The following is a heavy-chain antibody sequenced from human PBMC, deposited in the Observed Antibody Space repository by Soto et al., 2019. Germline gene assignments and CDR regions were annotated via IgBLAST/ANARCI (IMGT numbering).Heavy chain of an antibody. Sequence: SVEVSCRASGGTFXSYAISWVRQAPGQGPEWMGGIIPIFGTSNYAQKFQGRVTITADKSTSTAYMELSSLRSEDTAVYYCARAPPSIVGSTSCYDYWGQGTLVTVSS. V-gene: IGHV1-69*06. CDR2: IIPIFGTS. CDR1: GGTFXSYA. CDR3: ARAPPSIVGSTSCYDY. J-gene: IGHJ4*02. D-gene: IGHD2-2*01.